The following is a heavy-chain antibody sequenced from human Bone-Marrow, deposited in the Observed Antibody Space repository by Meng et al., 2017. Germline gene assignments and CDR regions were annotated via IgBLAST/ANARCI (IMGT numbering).Heavy chain of an antibody. V-gene: IGHV3-48*03. Sequence: GESLKISCAASGFTFSSYEMNWVRQAPGKGLEWVSYISSSGSTIYYADSVKGRFTISRDNAKNSLYLQMNSLRAEDTAVYYCARVSQWLRFFHAFDIWGQGTMVTVSS. CDR1: GFTFSSYE. J-gene: IGHJ3*02. CDR2: ISSSGSTI. D-gene: IGHD5-12*01. CDR3: ARVSQWLRFFHAFDI.